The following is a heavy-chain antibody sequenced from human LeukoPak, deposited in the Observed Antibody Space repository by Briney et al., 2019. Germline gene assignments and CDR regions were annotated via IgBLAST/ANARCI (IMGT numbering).Heavy chain of an antibody. V-gene: IGHV3-30*18. J-gene: IGHJ6*03. CDR1: GFTFSSYG. D-gene: IGHD2-2*01. Sequence: PGGSLRLSCAASGFTFSSYGMHWVRQAPGKGLEWVAVISYDGSNKYYADSVKGRFTISRDNSKNTLYLQMNSLRAEDTAVYYCAKVEGGYQLLYYYYYMDVWGKGTTVIVSS. CDR3: AKVEGGYQLLYYYYYMDV. CDR2: ISYDGSNK.